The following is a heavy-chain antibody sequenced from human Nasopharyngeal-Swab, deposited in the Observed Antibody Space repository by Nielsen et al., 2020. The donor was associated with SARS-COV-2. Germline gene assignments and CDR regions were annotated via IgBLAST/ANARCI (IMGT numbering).Heavy chain of an antibody. Sequence: ASVKVSCKASGYTFTSYAMQWVRQAPGQRLEWMGWINAGNGNTKYSQKFQGRVTITRDTSASTAYMELSSLRSEDTAVYYCARRGTTAARGGFDPWGQGTLVTVSS. CDR1: GYTFTSYA. CDR3: ARRGTTAARGGFDP. D-gene: IGHD4-17*01. J-gene: IGHJ5*02. CDR2: INAGNGNT. V-gene: IGHV1-3*01.